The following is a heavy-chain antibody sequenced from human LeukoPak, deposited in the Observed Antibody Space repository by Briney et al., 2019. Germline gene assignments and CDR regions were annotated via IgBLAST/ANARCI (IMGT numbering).Heavy chain of an antibody. D-gene: IGHD3-22*01. CDR3: ATYYYDSKSSPYFDY. CDR1: GGSISSSSYY. J-gene: IGHJ4*02. V-gene: IGHV4-39*07. Sequence: SETLSLTCTVSGGSISSSSYYWGWIRQPPGKGLEWIGSIYYSGSTYYNPSLKSRVTISVDTSKNQFSLKLSSVTAADTAVYYCATYYYDSKSSPYFDYWGQGTLVTVSS. CDR2: IYYSGST.